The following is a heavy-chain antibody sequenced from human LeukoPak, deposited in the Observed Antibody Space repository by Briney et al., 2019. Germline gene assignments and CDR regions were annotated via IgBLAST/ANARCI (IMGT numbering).Heavy chain of an antibody. J-gene: IGHJ4*02. CDR2: INHSGST. Sequence: SETLSLTCAVNGVSLSAYFWNWIRQPPGEGLEWIGEINHSGSTSYNPSLKSRVTISVDTSKNQFSLKLTSVSAADTALYYCARTSRYYDSSGYRNFDYWGQGTLVTVSS. CDR1: GVSLSAYF. D-gene: IGHD3-22*01. CDR3: ARTSRYYDSSGYRNFDY. V-gene: IGHV4-34*01.